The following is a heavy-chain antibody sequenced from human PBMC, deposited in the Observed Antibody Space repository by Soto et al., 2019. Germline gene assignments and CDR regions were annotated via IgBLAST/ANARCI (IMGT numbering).Heavy chain of an antibody. J-gene: IGHJ6*02. D-gene: IGHD1-1*01. CDR1: GFTFSSYA. V-gene: IGHV3-30-3*01. Sequence: GGSLRLSCAASGFTFSSYAMHWVRQAPGKGLEWVAVISYDGSNKYYADSVKGRFTISRDNSKNTLYLQMNSLRAEDTAVYYCARDWNGASQSFFYYYYGMDVWGQGTTVTVSS. CDR2: ISYDGSNK. CDR3: ARDWNGASQSFFYYYYGMDV.